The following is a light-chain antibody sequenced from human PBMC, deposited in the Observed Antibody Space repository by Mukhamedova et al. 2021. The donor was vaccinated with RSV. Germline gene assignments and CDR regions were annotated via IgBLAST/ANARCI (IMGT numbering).Light chain of an antibody. CDR2: DVS. CDR3: SSYTITSTFYV. Sequence: GIAPKLIIYDVSNRPSGVPDRFSGSKSGSTASLTISGLQAEDEADYYCSSYTITSTFYV. V-gene: IGLV2-18*02. J-gene: IGLJ1*01.